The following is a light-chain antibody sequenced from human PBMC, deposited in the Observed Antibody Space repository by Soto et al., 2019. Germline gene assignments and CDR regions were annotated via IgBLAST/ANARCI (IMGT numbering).Light chain of an antibody. J-gene: IGLJ1*01. CDR3: SSSTSSSTLYV. CDR1: SSDVGGYNY. V-gene: IGLV2-14*01. CDR2: DVS. Sequence: QSALTQPASVSGSPGQSITISCTGTSSDVGGYNYVSWYQQHPGTAPKLMIYDVSNLPSGVSNRFSGSKSGNTASLTISVLQAEDEADYYCSSSTSSSTLYVFGTGTKVTVL.